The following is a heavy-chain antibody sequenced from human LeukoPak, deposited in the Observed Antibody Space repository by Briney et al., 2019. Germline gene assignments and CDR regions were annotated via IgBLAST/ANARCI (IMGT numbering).Heavy chain of an antibody. V-gene: IGHV3-23*01. J-gene: IGHJ6*02. CDR3: AKDSGYYYDSSGYYPSYYYYGMDV. CDR2: ISGSGGST. D-gene: IGHD3-22*01. CDR1: GFTFSSYA. Sequence: GGSLRLSCAASGFTFSSYAMSWVRQAPGKELEWVSAISGSGGSTYYADSVKGRFTISRDNSKNTLYLQMNSLRAEDTAVYYCAKDSGYYYDSSGYYPSYYYYGMDVWGQGTTVTVSS.